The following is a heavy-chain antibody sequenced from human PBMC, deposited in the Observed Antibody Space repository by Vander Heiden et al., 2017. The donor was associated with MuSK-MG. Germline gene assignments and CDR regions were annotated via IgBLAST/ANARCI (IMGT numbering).Heavy chain of an antibody. CDR2: IYYSGST. D-gene: IGHD1-26*01. Sequence: QLQLQESGPGLVKPSETLSLTCTVSGGSISSSRYYWGWIRQPPGKGLEWIGSIYYSGSTYYNPSLKSRVTISVDTSKNQFSLKLSSVTAADTAVYYCARLRRVGNWFDPWGQGTLVTVSS. V-gene: IGHV4-39*01. CDR3: ARLRRVGNWFDP. J-gene: IGHJ5*02. CDR1: GGSISSSRYY.